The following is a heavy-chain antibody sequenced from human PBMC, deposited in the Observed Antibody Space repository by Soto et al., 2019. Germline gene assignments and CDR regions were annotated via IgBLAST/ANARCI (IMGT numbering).Heavy chain of an antibody. J-gene: IGHJ6*02. CDR1: GFTFSSYE. D-gene: IGHD1-20*01. V-gene: IGHV3-48*03. CDR3: ARSGKVTVFGMDV. Sequence: GSLRLSCAASGFTFSSYEMNWVRQAPGKGLEWVSYISSSGSTIYYADSVKGRFTISRDNAKNSLYLQMNSLRAEDTAVYYCARSGKVTVFGMDVWGQGTTVTVSS. CDR2: ISSSGSTI.